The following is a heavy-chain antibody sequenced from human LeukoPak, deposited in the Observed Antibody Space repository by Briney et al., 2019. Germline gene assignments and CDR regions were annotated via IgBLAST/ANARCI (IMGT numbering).Heavy chain of an antibody. CDR1: GGTFSSYA. V-gene: IGHV1-69*13. Sequence: SVKVSCKASGGTFSSYAISWVRQAPGQGLEWMGGIIPIFGTANYAQKFQGRVTITADESTSTAYMELSSLRSEDTAVYYCARDKSPYYYGSSGYRNPISWFDPWGQGTLVTVSS. D-gene: IGHD3-22*01. CDR3: ARDKSPYYYGSSGYRNPISWFDP. CDR2: IIPIFGTA. J-gene: IGHJ5*02.